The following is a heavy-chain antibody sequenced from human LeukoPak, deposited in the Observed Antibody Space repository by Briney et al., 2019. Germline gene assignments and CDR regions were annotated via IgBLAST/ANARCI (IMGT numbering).Heavy chain of an antibody. CDR2: ISHSGST. D-gene: IGHD3-10*01. Sequence: SETLSLTCTVSGYAITSGYFWGWIRQPPGKGLEWIGSISHSGSTYYNPSLKSRVTISVDKSENQFSLKLSSVTAADTAVYYCARGGSGSFGFDYWGQGTLVTVSS. V-gene: IGHV4-38-2*02. J-gene: IGHJ4*02. CDR3: ARGGSGSFGFDY. CDR1: GYAITSGYF.